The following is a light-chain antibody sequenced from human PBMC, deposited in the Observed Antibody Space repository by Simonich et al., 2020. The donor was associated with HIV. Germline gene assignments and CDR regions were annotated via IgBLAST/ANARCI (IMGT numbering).Light chain of an antibody. J-gene: IGKJ3*01. V-gene: IGKV4-1*01. CDR2: WAS. CDR1: QSVLYSSNNKNY. Sequence: DIVMTQSPDSLVVSPGERATINCKSSQSVLYSSNNKNYLAWYQQKPGQPPNLLIYWASTRESGVPDRFSGSGSGTDFTLTISSLQAEDVAVYYCQQYYSTPLTFGPGTKVEIK. CDR3: QQYYSTPLT.